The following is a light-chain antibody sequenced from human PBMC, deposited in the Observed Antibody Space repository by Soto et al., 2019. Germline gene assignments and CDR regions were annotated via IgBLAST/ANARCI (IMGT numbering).Light chain of an antibody. CDR2: GSY. J-gene: IGKJ5*01. CDR3: QQHNNWPQIT. Sequence: ELVRKKSQATPSFSPGERVNLYGRASQSVSHNLVWYQPKPGQAPRLLMYGSYTRATGIPARFSGSGSGTEFTLTISSLQSEDFAVYYCQQHNNWPQITGGQGTRRAL. CDR1: QSVSHN. V-gene: IGKV3-15*01.